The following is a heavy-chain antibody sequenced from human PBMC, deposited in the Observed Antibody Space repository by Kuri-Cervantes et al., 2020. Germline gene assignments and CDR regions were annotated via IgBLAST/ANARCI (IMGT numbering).Heavy chain of an antibody. CDR3: ASSDYGDHLGYYGMDV. CDR1: GYTFTSYG. CDR2: IIPILGIA. Sequence: SVKVSCKASGYTFTSYGISWVRQAPGQGLEWMGRIIPILGIANYAQKFQGRVTITADKSASTAYMELSSLRSEDTAVYYCASSDYGDHLGYYGMDVWGQGTTVTVSS. D-gene: IGHD4-17*01. J-gene: IGHJ6*02. V-gene: IGHV1-69*04.